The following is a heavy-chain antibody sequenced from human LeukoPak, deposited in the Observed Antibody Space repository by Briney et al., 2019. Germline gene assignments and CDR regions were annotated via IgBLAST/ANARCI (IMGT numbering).Heavy chain of an antibody. CDR2: IYSGGST. J-gene: IGHJ4*02. D-gene: IGHD3-10*01. Sequence: GGSLRLSCAASGFTVSSNYMSWVRQAPGRGLEWVSVIYSGGSTYYADSVKGRFTISRDNSKNTLFLQMNSLRAADTAVYYCARGTVTMVDYWGQGTLVTVSS. CDR3: ARGTVTMVDY. V-gene: IGHV3-66*01. CDR1: GFTVSSNY.